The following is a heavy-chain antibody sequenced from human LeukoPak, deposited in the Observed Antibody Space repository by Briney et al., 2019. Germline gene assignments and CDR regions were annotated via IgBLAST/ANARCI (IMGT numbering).Heavy chain of an antibody. CDR2: INPNSGGT. D-gene: IGHD3-10*01. V-gene: IGHV1-2*02. Sequence: ASVKVSCKASGYTFTGYYMHWVRQAPGQGLEWMGWINPNSGGTNYAQKFQGRVTMTRDTSISTAYMELSRLRSDDTAVYYCARDKGFMVRGGYNWIDPWGQGTLVTVSS. J-gene: IGHJ5*02. CDR3: ARDKGFMVRGGYNWIDP. CDR1: GYTFTGYY.